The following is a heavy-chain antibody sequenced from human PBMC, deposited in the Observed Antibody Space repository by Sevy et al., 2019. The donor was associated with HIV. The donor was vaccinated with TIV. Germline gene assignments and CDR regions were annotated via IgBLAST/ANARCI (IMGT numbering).Heavy chain of an antibody. CDR1: GFTFSKYS. CDR3: AGEGCTKPHDY. Sequence: GGSLRLSCAASGFTFSKYSMSWIRQTPGKGLEWVSTFSFGCGKINYADSVKGRFNISRNDSRNTFYLQMNSLRAEDTAIDYCAGEGCTKPHDYWGQGTVVTVSS. CDR2: FSFGCGKI. J-gene: IGHJ4*02. D-gene: IGHD2-8*01. V-gene: IGHV3-23*01.